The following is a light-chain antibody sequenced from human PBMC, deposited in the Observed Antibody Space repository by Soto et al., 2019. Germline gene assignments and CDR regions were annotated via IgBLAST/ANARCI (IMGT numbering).Light chain of an antibody. CDR1: NIGVKA. Sequence: SYVLTQRPSVSVAPEKTASITCGGANIGVKAVNWYKHRQGQAPRLVICYYFERPSGINERFSGSNSGNTATLTIIRFEARDEADYYCQVWDTANDHPIFGGGTKLTVL. V-gene: IGLV3-21*04. CDR3: QVWDTANDHPI. CDR2: YYF. J-gene: IGLJ2*01.